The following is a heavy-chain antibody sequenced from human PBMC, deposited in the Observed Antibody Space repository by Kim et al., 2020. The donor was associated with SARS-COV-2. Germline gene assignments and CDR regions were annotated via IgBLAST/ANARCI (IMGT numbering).Heavy chain of an antibody. CDR3: TPKAGDY. J-gene: IGHJ4*02. CDR2: IMDSGVTT. CDR1: GFIFSSYL. Sequence: GGSLRLSCAASGFIFSSYLMGWVRQAPGKGLEWVPVIMDSGVTTSYAAPGKGRFPSSGANSKKPLYLKITTLEGTDTALYYFTPKAGDYWAQGTLSTVSS. V-gene: IGHV3-23*01.